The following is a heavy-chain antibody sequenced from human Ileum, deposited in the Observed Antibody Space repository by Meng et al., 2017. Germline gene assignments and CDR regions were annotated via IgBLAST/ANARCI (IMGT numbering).Heavy chain of an antibody. V-gene: IGHV4-30-4*01. CDR1: GGSFSSDNYY. CDR3: ARERRHYYGSGSFDY. D-gene: IGHD3-10*01. CDR2: TYYNGSP. J-gene: IGHJ4*02. Sequence: QVQLQESGPGLVKPSQTLSLTCSVPGGSFSSDNYYCTWIRQTPGKGLEWIGLTYYNGSPFYNPSLRSRVTISVDTSKDQFSLKLTSVTAADTAVYYCARERRHYYGSGSFDYWGQGILVTVSS.